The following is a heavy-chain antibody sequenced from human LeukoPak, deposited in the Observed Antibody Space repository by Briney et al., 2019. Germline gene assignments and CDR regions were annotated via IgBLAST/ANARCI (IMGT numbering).Heavy chain of an antibody. CDR1: GGSISSYY. CDR2: IYYSGST. V-gene: IGHV4-59*08. Sequence: PSETLSLTCTASGGSISSYYWSWIRQPPGKGLEWIGYIYYSGSTNYNPSLKSRVTISVDTSKNQFSLKLSSVTAADTAVYYCARQEWELGDFDYWGQGTLVTVSS. CDR3: ARQEWELGDFDY. D-gene: IGHD1-26*01. J-gene: IGHJ4*02.